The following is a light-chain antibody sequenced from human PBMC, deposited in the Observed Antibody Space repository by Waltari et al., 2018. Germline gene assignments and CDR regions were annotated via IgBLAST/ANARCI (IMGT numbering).Light chain of an antibody. V-gene: IGKV1-33*01. CDR2: DAS. CDR3: QQYDNLPIT. Sequence: SVSGSPGQSVTITCQASQDISNYLNWYQQKPGKAPKLLIYDASNLETGVPSRFSGSGSGTDFTFTISSLQPEDIATYYCQQYDNLPITFGQGTRLEIK. J-gene: IGKJ5*01. CDR1: QDISNY.